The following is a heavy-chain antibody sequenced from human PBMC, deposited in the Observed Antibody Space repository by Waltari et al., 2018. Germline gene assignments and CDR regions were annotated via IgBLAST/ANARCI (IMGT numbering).Heavy chain of an antibody. V-gene: IGHV3-30*04. CDR1: EFTFSSYA. D-gene: IGHD4-17*01. CDR2: ISYNARNT. Sequence: QVQLMESGGGVVQPGRSLRLSCAASEFTFSSYAMHWVRQAPGKGLEWVAVISYNARNTYYVDSVKGRFTISRDNSKKTLYMQMNSLRPEDTAVYYCARDYCDRTNCHGMDVWGQGTTVTVSS. J-gene: IGHJ6*02. CDR3: ARDYCDRTNCHGMDV.